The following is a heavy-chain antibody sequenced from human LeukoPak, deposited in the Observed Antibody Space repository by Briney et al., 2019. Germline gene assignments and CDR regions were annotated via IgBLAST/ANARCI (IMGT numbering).Heavy chain of an antibody. CDR3: ARPSGSYYVYFDY. J-gene: IGHJ4*02. Sequence: GRSLRLSCAASGFTFSSYAMHWVRQAPGKGLEWVAVISYDGSNKYYADSVKGRFTISRDNSKNTLYLQMNGLRAEDTAVYYCARPSGSYYVYFDYWGQGTLVTVSS. CDR1: GFTFSSYA. V-gene: IGHV3-30-3*01. D-gene: IGHD1-26*01. CDR2: ISYDGSNK.